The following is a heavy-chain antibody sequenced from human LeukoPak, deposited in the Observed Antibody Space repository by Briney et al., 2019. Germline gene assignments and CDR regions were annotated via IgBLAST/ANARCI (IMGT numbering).Heavy chain of an antibody. V-gene: IGHV3-9*03. CDR2: ISWNSGSI. Sequence: GRSLRLSCAASGFTFDDYAMDWVRHAPGKGLEWASGISWNSGSIDYADSVKGRFTISRDNAKNSLYLQMNSLRAEDMALYYCAKDKTRSSWYVDAFDIWGQGTMVTVSS. D-gene: IGHD6-13*01. CDR1: GFTFDDYA. CDR3: AKDKTRSSWYVDAFDI. J-gene: IGHJ3*02.